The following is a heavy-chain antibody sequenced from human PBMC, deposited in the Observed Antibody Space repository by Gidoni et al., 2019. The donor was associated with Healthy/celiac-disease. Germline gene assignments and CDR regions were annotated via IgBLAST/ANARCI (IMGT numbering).Heavy chain of an antibody. Sequence: EVQLLESGGGLVQHGGSLRLSCAASGFTFSSYAMSWVRQAPGKGLEWVSAISGSGGSTYYADSVKGRFTISRDNSKNTLYLQMNSLRAEDTAVYYCAKIPIVVVVAATGYFQHWGQGTLVTVSS. D-gene: IGHD2-15*01. CDR1: GFTFSSYA. CDR2: ISGSGGST. CDR3: AKIPIVVVVAATGYFQH. V-gene: IGHV3-23*01. J-gene: IGHJ1*01.